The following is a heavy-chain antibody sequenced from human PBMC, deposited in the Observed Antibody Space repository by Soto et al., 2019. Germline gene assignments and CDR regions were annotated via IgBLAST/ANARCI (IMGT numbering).Heavy chain of an antibody. J-gene: IGHJ6*02. CDR3: ARVSVDYYYGIDV. Sequence: ASLKVSCKTSGYTFTVYHMHWVRQATGQGLEWMGWINPNSGGTNYAQKFQGRVTMTRDTSISTAYMELSRLRSDDTAVYYCARVSVDYYYGIDVWGQGPTVTVSS. V-gene: IGHV1-2*02. D-gene: IGHD1-26*01. CDR1: GYTFTVYH. CDR2: INPNSGGT.